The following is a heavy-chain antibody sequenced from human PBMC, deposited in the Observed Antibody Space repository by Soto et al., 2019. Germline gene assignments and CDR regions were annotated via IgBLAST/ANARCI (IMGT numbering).Heavy chain of an antibody. D-gene: IGHD6-13*01. V-gene: IGHV1-69*15. J-gene: IGHJ4*02. CDR1: GGTFSSYA. CDR2: IIPIFGTT. Sequence: QVRLVQSGAEVKKPGSSVKVSCKASGGTFSSYAISWVRQAPGQGLEWMGRIIPIFGTTNYAQRFQGRVTITADPSTNTAYLELSSLRSEDTAVYFCARGSSSWPYFDYWGQGTLVTVSS. CDR3: ARGSSSWPYFDY.